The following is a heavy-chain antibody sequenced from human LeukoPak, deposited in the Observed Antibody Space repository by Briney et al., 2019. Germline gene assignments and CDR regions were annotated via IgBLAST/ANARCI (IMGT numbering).Heavy chain of an antibody. D-gene: IGHD4-17*01. CDR2: IKQDGINK. CDR3: ARDFVYYGDYFDY. Sequence: GGSLRLSCAASGFSFSDYWMSWFRQAPGKGLEWVANIKQDGINKYYVDSVKGRFTISRDNAKNSLYLQMNSLRAEDTAVYYCARDFVYYGDYFDYWGQGTLVTVSS. V-gene: IGHV3-7*01. J-gene: IGHJ4*02. CDR1: GFSFSDYW.